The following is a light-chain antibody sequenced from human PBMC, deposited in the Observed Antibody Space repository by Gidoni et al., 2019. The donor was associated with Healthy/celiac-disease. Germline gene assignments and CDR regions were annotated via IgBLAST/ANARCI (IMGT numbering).Light chain of an antibody. J-gene: IGKJ3*01. V-gene: IGKV3-11*01. Sequence: EIVLTQSPATLSLSPGERATLSCRASQSVSSYLAWYQQKPGQAPRLLIYDASNRATGIPARFSGSGSGTDFTPNISSLEPEDFAVYYCQQRSNWPGFTFGPGTKVDIK. CDR2: DAS. CDR3: QQRSNWPGFT. CDR1: QSVSSY.